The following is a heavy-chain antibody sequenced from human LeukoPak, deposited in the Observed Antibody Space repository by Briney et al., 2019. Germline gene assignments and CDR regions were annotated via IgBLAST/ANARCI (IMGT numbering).Heavy chain of an antibody. J-gene: IGHJ4*02. D-gene: IGHD3-22*01. Sequence: SSVKVSCKASGGTFSSYAISWVRQAPGQGLEWMGRIIPILGIANYAQKFQGRVTITADKSTSTAYMELSSLRSEDTAVYYCARDYDSSGYYYGYWGQGTLVTVSS. CDR1: GGTFSSYA. CDR3: ARDYDSSGYYYGY. V-gene: IGHV1-69*04. CDR2: IIPILGIA.